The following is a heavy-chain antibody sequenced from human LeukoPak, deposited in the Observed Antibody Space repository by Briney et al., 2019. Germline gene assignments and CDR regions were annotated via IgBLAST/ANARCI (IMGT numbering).Heavy chain of an antibody. V-gene: IGHV3-23*01. CDR3: AKAYYYDSSGYLDY. J-gene: IGHJ4*02. CDR1: GFTFSSYA. CDR2: ISGSDGST. D-gene: IGHD3-22*01. Sequence: GGSLRLSCAASGFTFSSYAMSWVRQAPGKGLEWVSAISGSDGSTYYADSVKGRFTISRDNSKNTLYLQMNSLRAEDTAVYYCAKAYYYDSSGYLDYWGQGTLVTVSS.